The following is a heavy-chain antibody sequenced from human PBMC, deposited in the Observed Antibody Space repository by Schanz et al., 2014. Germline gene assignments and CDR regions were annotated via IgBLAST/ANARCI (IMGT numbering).Heavy chain of an antibody. CDR1: GFIFSNFA. CDR3: AKVRNIHGWDYYGLDV. Sequence: EVQLVESGGGLVQPGGSLRLSCAASGFIFSNFAMEWVRQAPGKGLEWVSAISGSGAGTYYADSVKGRFTFSRDNSKNTLYLQMNSLRAEDTAIYYCAKVRNIHGWDYYGLDVWGQGTTVTVSS. J-gene: IGHJ6*02. CDR2: ISGSGAGT. D-gene: IGHD6-19*01. V-gene: IGHV3-23*04.